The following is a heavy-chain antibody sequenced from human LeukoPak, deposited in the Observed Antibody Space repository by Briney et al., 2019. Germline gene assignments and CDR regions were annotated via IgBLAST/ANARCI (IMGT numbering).Heavy chain of an antibody. V-gene: IGHV4-4*02. J-gene: IGHJ4*02. CDR2: IYHSGST. D-gene: IGHD6-13*01. CDR1: GGSISSSNW. Sequence: SETLSLTCAVSGGSISSSNWWSWVRQPPGKGLEWIGEIYHSGSTNYNPSLKSRVTISVDTSKNQFSLKLSSVTAADTAVYYCARRGIAAAGWTFDYWGQGTLVTVSS. CDR3: ARRGIAAAGWTFDY.